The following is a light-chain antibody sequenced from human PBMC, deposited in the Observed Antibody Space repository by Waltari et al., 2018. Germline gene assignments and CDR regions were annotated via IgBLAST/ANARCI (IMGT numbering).Light chain of an antibody. CDR1: SSNIGHNY. Sequence: QSVLTQPPSVSAAPGKRVTISCSGSSSNIGHNYVSWYQQLPGTAPKLLIYDNDKRCSGIPDRFSGSKSGTSATLCISGLQTEDEADYYYGTWDTSLSAGPVFGGGTKLTVL. J-gene: IGLJ3*02. V-gene: IGLV1-51*01. CDR2: DND. CDR3: GTWDTSLSAGPV.